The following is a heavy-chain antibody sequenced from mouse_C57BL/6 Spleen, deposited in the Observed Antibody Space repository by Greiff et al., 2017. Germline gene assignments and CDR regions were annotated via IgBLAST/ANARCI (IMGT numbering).Heavy chain of an antibody. V-gene: IGHV5-17*01. CDR3: ARMDY. Sequence: EVKLVESGGGLVKPGGSLKLSCAASGFTFSDYGMHWVRQAPEKGLEWVAYISSGSSTIYYADTVKGRFPISRDNAKNTLFLQMTSLRSEDTAMYYCARMDYWGQGTSVTVSS. CDR2: ISSGSSTI. J-gene: IGHJ4*01. CDR1: GFTFSDYG.